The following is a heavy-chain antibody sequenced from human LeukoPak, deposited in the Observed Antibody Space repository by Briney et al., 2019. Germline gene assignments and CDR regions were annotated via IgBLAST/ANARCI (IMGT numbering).Heavy chain of an antibody. CDR1: GFTFSSYA. J-gene: IGHJ6*02. CDR3: AIVTGTTDYYYGMDV. Sequence: GGSLRLSCAASGFTFSSYAMGWVRQAPGKGLEWVSSISGSGGSTYYADSVKGRFTISRDNSKNTLYLQMNSLRAEDTAVYYCAIVTGTTDYYYGMDVWGQGTAVTVSS. CDR2: ISGSGGST. D-gene: IGHD1-7*01. V-gene: IGHV3-23*01.